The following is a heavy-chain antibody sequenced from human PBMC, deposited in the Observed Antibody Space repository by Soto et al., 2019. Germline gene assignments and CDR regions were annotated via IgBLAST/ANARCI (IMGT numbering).Heavy chain of an antibody. V-gene: IGHV4-59*01. Sequence: SETLSLTCAVSGGSISSYYWSWIRQPPGKGLEWIGYIYYSGSTNYNPSLKSRVTISVDTSKNQFSLKLSSVTAADTAVYYCAGLESPYSNYGGQVDYWGQGTLVTVSS. D-gene: IGHD4-4*01. CDR1: GGSISSYY. J-gene: IGHJ4*02. CDR3: AGLESPYSNYGGQVDY. CDR2: IYYSGST.